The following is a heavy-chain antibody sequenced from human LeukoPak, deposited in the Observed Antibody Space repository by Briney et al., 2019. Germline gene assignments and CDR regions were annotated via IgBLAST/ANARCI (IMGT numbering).Heavy chain of an antibody. CDR1: GGSISNNGYY. D-gene: IGHD7-27*01. J-gene: IGHJ4*02. V-gene: IGHV4-39*07. CDR3: ARGVSGDPLWY. Sequence: PSETLSLTCTVSGGSISNNGYYWAWIRQPPGKGLEWIGSIHYSGRTYYNPSLKSRVTISVDTSKIQFSLKLSSVTAADSAVFYCARGVSGDPLWYWGQGTLVIVSA. CDR2: IHYSGRT.